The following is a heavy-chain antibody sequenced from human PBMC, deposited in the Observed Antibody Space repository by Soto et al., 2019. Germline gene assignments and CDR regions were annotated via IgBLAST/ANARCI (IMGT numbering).Heavy chain of an antibody. CDR1: GFTFLPYD. J-gene: IGHJ4*02. Sequence: EVQLLESGGGSVQPGGSLRLSCAASGFTFLPYDMTWVRQAPGKGLEWVSVSRGSDGSTYYAESVKGRFTISRDNSKNTVYLQMNSLRADDTSIYYCVKGNWGDYWAQGPLVTVSS. CDR3: VKGNWGDY. D-gene: IGHD7-27*01. CDR2: SRGSDGST. V-gene: IGHV3-23*01.